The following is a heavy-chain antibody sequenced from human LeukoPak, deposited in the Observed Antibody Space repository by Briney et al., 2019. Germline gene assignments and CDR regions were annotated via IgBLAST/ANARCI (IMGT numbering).Heavy chain of an antibody. Sequence: GGSLRLSCEVSGFTLSSYTMNWVRQAPGKGLEWVSSISSSSSYIYYADSVKGRFTISRDNSKNTLYLQMNSLRAEDTAVYYCAKAGAVVVVAAKYFDYWGQGNLVTVSS. D-gene: IGHD2-15*01. CDR3: AKAGAVVVVAAKYFDY. CDR1: GFTLSSYT. V-gene: IGHV3-21*04. CDR2: ISSSSSYI. J-gene: IGHJ4*02.